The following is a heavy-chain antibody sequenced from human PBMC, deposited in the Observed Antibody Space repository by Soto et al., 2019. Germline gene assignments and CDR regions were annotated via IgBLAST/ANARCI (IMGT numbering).Heavy chain of an antibody. CDR1: GGSFSSYA. V-gene: IGHV1-69*01. Sequence: QVQLVQSGAEVKKPGSSVKVSCKASGGSFSSYAISWVRQTPGQGLEWMGGIIPIFDTTNYAQKFQGRFTITADESTSTAYMELSSLRSEDTAVYYCARILGHSTTWYLNAMDVWGQGTTVTVSS. CDR3: ARILGHSTTWYLNAMDV. D-gene: IGHD6-13*01. J-gene: IGHJ6*02. CDR2: IIPIFDTT.